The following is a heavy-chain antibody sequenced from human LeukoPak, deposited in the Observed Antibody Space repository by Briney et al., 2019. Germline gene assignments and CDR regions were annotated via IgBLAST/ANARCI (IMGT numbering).Heavy chain of an antibody. CDR2: INHSGST. J-gene: IGHJ4*02. D-gene: IGHD3-22*01. V-gene: IGHV4-34*01. CDR3: ARGPHTGVNYYDSSGYYY. CDR1: GGSFSGYY. Sequence: SETLSLTCAVYGGSFSGYYWSWIRQPPGKGLEWIGEINHSGSTNYNPSLKSRVTISVDTSKNQFSLKLSSVTAADTAVYYCARGPHTGVNYYDSSGYYYWGQGTLVIVSS.